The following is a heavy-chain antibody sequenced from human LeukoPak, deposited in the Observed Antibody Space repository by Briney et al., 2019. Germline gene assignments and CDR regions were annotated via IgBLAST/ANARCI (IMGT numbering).Heavy chain of an antibody. V-gene: IGHV3-21*01. CDR3: VRGPRGFDY. CDR1: GFTFSSYS. J-gene: IGHJ4*02. Sequence: PGGSLRLSCAASGFTFSSYSMNWVRQAPGKGLEWVSSISSSSSYIHSADSVRGRFTISRDNAKNSLFLQMNSLRAEDTAVYYCVRGPRGFDYWGQGILVTVSS. CDR2: ISSSSSYI.